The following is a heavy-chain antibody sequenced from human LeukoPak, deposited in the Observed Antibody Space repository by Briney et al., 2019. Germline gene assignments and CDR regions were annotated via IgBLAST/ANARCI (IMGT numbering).Heavy chain of an antibody. V-gene: IGHV4-34*01. CDR3: ARVGSGSYYYYYYMDV. J-gene: IGHJ6*03. CDR1: GGSFSGYY. D-gene: IGHD3-10*01. Sequence: KPSETLSPTCAVYGGSFSGYYWSWIRQPPGKGLEWIGEINHSGSTNYNPSLKSRVTISVDTSKNQFSLKLSSVTAADTAVYYCARVGSGSYYYYYYMDVWGKGTTVTVSS. CDR2: INHSGST.